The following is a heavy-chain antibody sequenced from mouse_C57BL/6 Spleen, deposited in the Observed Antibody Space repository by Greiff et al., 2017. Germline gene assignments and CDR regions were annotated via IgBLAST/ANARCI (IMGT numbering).Heavy chain of an antibody. D-gene: IGHD3-1*01. CDR1: GYAFSSSW. CDR2: IYPGDGDT. Sequence: VQLQQSGPELVKPGASVKISCKASGYAFSSSWMNWVKQRPGKGLEWIGRIYPGDGDTNYNGKFKGKATLTADKSSSTAYMQLSSLTSEDSAVYFCARAGTEDFDYWGQGTTLTVSS. CDR3: ARAGTEDFDY. V-gene: IGHV1-82*01. J-gene: IGHJ2*01.